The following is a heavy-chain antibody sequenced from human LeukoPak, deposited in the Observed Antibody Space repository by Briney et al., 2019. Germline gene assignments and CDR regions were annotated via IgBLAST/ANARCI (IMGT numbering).Heavy chain of an antibody. V-gene: IGHV4-34*01. Sequence: KPSATLSLTCAVCGGSFRGYYWRWSRQPPGKGVEWIGEINHRGRTNYNPSLKRRVNIKIEKSNNQFSLKLSSVTAAGTAVYYCARERSPRSPFDYWGQGTLVTVSS. CDR1: GGSFRGYY. CDR3: ARERSPRSPFDY. CDR2: INHRGRT. J-gene: IGHJ4*02. D-gene: IGHD3-3*01.